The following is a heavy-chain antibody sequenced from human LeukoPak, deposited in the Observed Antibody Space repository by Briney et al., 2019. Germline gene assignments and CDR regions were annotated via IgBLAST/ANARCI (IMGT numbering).Heavy chain of an antibody. D-gene: IGHD2-8*02. Sequence: SETLSLTCTVSGGSISSGGYYWSWIRQHPGKGLEWIGYIYYSGSTYYNPSLKSRVTISVDTSKNQFSLKLSSVTAADTAVYYCARVLPSRALVFDYWGQGTLVTVSS. CDR2: IYYSGST. CDR3: ARVLPSRALVFDY. J-gene: IGHJ4*02. V-gene: IGHV4-31*03. CDR1: GGSISSGGYY.